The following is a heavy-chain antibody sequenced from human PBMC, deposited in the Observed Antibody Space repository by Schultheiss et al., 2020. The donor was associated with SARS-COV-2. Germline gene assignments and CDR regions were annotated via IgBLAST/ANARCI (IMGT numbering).Heavy chain of an antibody. Sequence: SETLSLTCAVSGGSISSNNWWSWVRQPPGKGLEWIGYIYYSGSTNYNPSLKSRVTISVDTSKNQFSLKLSSVTAADTAVYYCARQNYYYYYMDVWGKGTTVTVSS. J-gene: IGHJ6*03. V-gene: IGHV4-4*02. CDR1: GGSISSNNW. CDR3: ARQNYYYYYMDV. CDR2: IYYSGST.